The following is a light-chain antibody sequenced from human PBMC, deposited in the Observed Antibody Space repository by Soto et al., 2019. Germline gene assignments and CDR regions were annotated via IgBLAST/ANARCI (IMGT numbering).Light chain of an antibody. Sequence: QSALTQPASVSGSPGQSITISCTGTSSDVGDYNYVSWYQQHPGKAPKLMIYEVSNRPSGVSNRFSGSKSGNTASLTISGLQAEDEADYYCCSYAGTYTGVFGTGTKVTVL. J-gene: IGLJ1*01. CDR3: CSYAGTYTGV. V-gene: IGLV2-14*01. CDR2: EVS. CDR1: SSDVGDYNY.